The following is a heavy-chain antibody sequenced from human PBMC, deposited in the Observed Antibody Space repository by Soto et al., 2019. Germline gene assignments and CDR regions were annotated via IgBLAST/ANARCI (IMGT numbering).Heavy chain of an antibody. CDR2: IYYSGST. Sequence: QVQLQESGPGLVKPSETLSLTCTVSGGSISSYYWRWIRQPPGKGLEWIGYIYYSGSTNYNPSHKSRVTISVDTSTNQFSLKLSSVTAADTAVYYCASLWGWSVDYWGQGTLVTVSS. CDR3: ASLWGWSVDY. V-gene: IGHV4-59*08. CDR1: GGSISSYY. J-gene: IGHJ4*02. D-gene: IGHD3-16*01.